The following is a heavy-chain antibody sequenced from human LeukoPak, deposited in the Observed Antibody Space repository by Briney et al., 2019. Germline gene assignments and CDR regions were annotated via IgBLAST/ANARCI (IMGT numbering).Heavy chain of an antibody. CDR2: IDYRGTS. Sequence: SETLSLTCVVSGGSITSRGYSWSWIRQPPGKGLEWIGHIDYRGTSYYNPSLKSRVTMSVDRSKNQFSLKLSSVTAADTAVYYCARGSYVWGSYRPNWFDPWGQGTLVTVSS. J-gene: IGHJ5*02. V-gene: IGHV4-30-2*01. CDR1: GGSITSRGYS. CDR3: ARGSYVWGSYRPNWFDP. D-gene: IGHD3-16*02.